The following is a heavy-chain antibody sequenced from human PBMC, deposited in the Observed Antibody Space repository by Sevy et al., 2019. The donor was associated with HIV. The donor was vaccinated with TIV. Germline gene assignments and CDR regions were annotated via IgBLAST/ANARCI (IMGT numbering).Heavy chain of an antibody. CDR1: GYTFTGYY. V-gene: IGHV1-2*02. Sequence: ASVKVSCKASGYTFTGYYVHWLRQAPGQGLEWMGWINPKTGGTYFAKKFQDRVTMTTGTSITTAYMEWSGLRFYDTAVYYCARMGYYFDIISYYRGKYWGQGTLVTVSS. D-gene: IGHD3-22*01. CDR2: INPKTGGT. J-gene: IGHJ4*02. CDR3: ARMGYYFDIISYYRGKY.